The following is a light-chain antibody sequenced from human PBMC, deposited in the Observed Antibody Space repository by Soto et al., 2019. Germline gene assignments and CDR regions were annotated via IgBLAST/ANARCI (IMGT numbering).Light chain of an antibody. CDR1: QSVSSTY. CDR3: QQYSSSPRELT. CDR2: GAS. V-gene: IGKV3-20*01. Sequence: EVVLTQSPGTLSLSPGEGATLSFMSIQSVSSTYLAWYQQKAGQAPRLLIYGASSRATGIPDRFSGSGSGTDFTLTISRLEPEDFAVYYCQQYSSSPRELTFGGGTKVDIK. J-gene: IGKJ4*01.